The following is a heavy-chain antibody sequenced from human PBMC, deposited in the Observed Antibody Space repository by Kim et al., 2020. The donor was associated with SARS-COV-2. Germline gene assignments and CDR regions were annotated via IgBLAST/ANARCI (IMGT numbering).Heavy chain of an antibody. D-gene: IGHD6-13*01. V-gene: IGHV1-3*04. CDR3: VRDSCSKVDCYMDV. CDR1: GYTFSYYA. CDR2: INTGTGDT. Sequence: AAVKVSCKASGYTFSYYAIHCVRQAPGQGLEWMGRINTGTGDTKFSQKFQGIVTITRHTSATTAYMELSSLTFKDTAVYHFVRDSCSKVDCYMDVWGKGTAVTVS. J-gene: IGHJ6*03.